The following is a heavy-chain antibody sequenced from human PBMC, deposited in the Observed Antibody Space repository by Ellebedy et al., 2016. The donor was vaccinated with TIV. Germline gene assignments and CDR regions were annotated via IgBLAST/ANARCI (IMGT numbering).Heavy chain of an antibody. J-gene: IGHJ4*02. D-gene: IGHD3-10*01. CDR2: IRWNSGSI. V-gene: IGHV3-9*01. Sequence: PGGSLRLSCAASGFTFDDYAMHWVRQAPGKGLEWVSGIRWNSGSIGYEDSVKGRFTISRDNAKKSRYLQMNSLCAEDTVLYYLAKVGGVAGELIHYWGQGTLVTVSS. CDR3: AKVGGVAGELIHY. CDR1: GFTFDDYA.